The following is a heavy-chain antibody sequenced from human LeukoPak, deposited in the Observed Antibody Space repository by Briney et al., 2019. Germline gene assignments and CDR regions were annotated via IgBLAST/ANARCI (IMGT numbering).Heavy chain of an antibody. D-gene: IGHD6-6*01. CDR3: ARGLSSIAARLDY. CDR1: GFTFSSYS. CDR2: ISTSSSYI. Sequence: GGSLRLSCAASGFTFSSYSMNWVRQAPGKGLEWVSSISTSSSYIYYADSVKGRFTISRDNAKNSLYLQMNSLRAEDTAVYYCARGLSSIAARLDYWGQGTLVTVSS. J-gene: IGHJ4*02. V-gene: IGHV3-21*01.